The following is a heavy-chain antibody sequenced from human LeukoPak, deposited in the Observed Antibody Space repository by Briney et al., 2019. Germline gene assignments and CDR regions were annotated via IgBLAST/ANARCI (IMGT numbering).Heavy chain of an antibody. V-gene: IGHV1-69*05. D-gene: IGHD2-2*01. Sequence: ASVKVSCKAFGGSFSSEAISWVRQAPGQGLEWMGGIIPIFGTANYAQKFQGRVTMTRDTSISTAYMELSRLRSDDTAVYYCARAGSSSFSYQSHWGQGTLVTVSS. CDR3: ARAGSSSFSYQSH. CDR2: IIPIFGTA. CDR1: GGSFSSEA. J-gene: IGHJ4*02.